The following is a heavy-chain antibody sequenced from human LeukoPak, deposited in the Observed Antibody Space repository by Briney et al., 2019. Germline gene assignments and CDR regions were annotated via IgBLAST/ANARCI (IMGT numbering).Heavy chain of an antibody. J-gene: IGHJ4*02. D-gene: IGHD4-23*01. Sequence: GGSLRLSCAASGFTFSSYEMNWVRQAPGKGLEWVSYISSSGSTIYYADSVKGRFTISRDNSKNTLYLQMNSLRAEDTAVYYCAKDLVRTVAFDYWGQGTLVTVSS. CDR2: ISSSGSTI. CDR1: GFTFSSYE. CDR3: AKDLVRTVAFDY. V-gene: IGHV3-48*03.